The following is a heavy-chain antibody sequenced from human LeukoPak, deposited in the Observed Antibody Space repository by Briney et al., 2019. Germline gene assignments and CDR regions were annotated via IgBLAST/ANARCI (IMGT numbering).Heavy chain of an antibody. CDR1: GFTFRDYW. CDR3: ARGLTTGEY. CDR2: IKSDGSSP. Sequence: GGSLRLSCAASGFTFRDYWMQWVRQVPGKGLVWVSRIKSDGSSPSYADSVRGRFTISRDNSKNTLYLQMGSLRAEDMAVYYCARGLTTGEYWGQGTLVTVSS. J-gene: IGHJ4*02. D-gene: IGHD4-17*01. V-gene: IGHV3-74*01.